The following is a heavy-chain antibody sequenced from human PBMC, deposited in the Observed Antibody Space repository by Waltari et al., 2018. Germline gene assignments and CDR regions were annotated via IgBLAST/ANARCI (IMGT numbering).Heavy chain of an antibody. CDR3: ARDGASSGVDYWYFDL. D-gene: IGHD3-22*01. V-gene: IGHV4-39*07. Sequence: QLQLQESGPGLVKPSETLSLTCTVSGGSISSSSYYWGWIRQPPGKGLEWIGSIYYSGSTYYNPSLKSRVTISVDTSKNQFSLKLSSVTAADTAVYYCARDGASSGVDYWYFDLWGRGTLVTVSS. J-gene: IGHJ2*01. CDR1: GGSISSSSYY. CDR2: IYYSGST.